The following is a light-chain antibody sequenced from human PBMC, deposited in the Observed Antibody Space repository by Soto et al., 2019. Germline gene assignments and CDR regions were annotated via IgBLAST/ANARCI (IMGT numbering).Light chain of an antibody. CDR1: QSVSNS. V-gene: IGKV3-15*01. CDR2: GAS. J-gene: IGKJ1*01. Sequence: EIVITQAPATRSVSPGERATLSCMASQSVSNSLAWYQQKPRQAPRLLIYGASTRATGVPAIFSGSGSATAFTLTISSLQSEDFAVYFCQQYNKWPPETVGPGTQVEIK. CDR3: QQYNKWPPET.